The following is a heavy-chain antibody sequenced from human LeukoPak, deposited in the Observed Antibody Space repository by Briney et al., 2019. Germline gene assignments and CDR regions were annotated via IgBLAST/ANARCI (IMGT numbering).Heavy chain of an antibody. CDR3: AKDRFARDDYTSGNYFSPLD. J-gene: IGHJ4*02. Sequence: GGSLRLSCTVSGFTVSSNSMSWVRQAPGKGLEWVSFIYSDNTHYSDSVKGRFTISRDNSKNTLVLQMNSLRAEDTAVYYCAKDRFARDDYTSGNYFSPLDWGQGTLVIVSS. CDR2: IYSDNT. D-gene: IGHD3-10*01. CDR1: GFTVSSNS. V-gene: IGHV3-53*01.